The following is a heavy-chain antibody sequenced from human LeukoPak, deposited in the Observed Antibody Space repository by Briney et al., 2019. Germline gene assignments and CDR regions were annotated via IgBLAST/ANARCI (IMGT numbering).Heavy chain of an antibody. J-gene: IGHJ3*02. CDR2: INHGGST. D-gene: IGHD2-2*01. Sequence: PSETLSLTCAVSGGSFTPYYYNWIRQPPGKGLEWIGEINHGGSTNYNSSLKSRVTISLDTSKNQFSLRLTSVTAADTAVYYCARVHCSSTSCYGDDAFDIWGQGTMVTVSS. CDR3: ARVHCSSTSCYGDDAFDI. V-gene: IGHV4-34*01. CDR1: GGSFTPYY.